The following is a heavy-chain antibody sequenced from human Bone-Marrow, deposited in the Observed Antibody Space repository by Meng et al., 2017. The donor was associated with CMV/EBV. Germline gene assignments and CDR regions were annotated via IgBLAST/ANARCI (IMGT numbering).Heavy chain of an antibody. CDR3: ARSPYCSGGSCRSHNYFDY. V-gene: IGHV4-38-2*02. D-gene: IGHD2-15*01. CDR1: GYSISSGYY. J-gene: IGHJ4*02. Sequence: SETLSLTCTVSGYSISSGYYWGWIRQPPGKGLEWIGSIYHSGSSYYNPSLKSRVTISVDTSKNQFSLKLYSVIAADTAVYYCARSPYCSGGSCRSHNYFDYWGQGTLVTSPQ. CDR2: IYHSGSS.